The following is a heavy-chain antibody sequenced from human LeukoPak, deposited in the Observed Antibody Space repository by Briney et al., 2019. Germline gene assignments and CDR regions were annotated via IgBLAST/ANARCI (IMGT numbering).Heavy chain of an antibody. CDR3: ASYSGSLLDY. J-gene: IGHJ4*02. V-gene: IGHV4-59*01. CDR2: IYHSGST. D-gene: IGHD1-26*01. CDR1: GGSISSYY. Sequence: SETLSLTCSVPGGSISSYYWSWIRQSPGKGLEWIGYIYHSGSTNYNPSLKSRVTISVDTSKKQFSLKLSSVTAADTAVYYCASYSGSLLDYWGQGILVSVSS.